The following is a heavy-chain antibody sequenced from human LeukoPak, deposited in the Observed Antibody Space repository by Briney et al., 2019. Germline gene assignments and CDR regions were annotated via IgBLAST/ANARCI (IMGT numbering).Heavy chain of an antibody. CDR1: GYSFTSYW. CDR2: IDPSDSYI. D-gene: IGHD3-10*01. Sequence: GESLKISCKGSGYSFTSYWISWVRQMPGKGLEWMGRIDPSDSYIKYSPSFQGHVTISADKSTSTAYLQWSSLKASDTAMYYCATQASYYASFDYWGQGTLVTVSS. V-gene: IGHV5-10-1*01. CDR3: ATQASYYASFDY. J-gene: IGHJ4*02.